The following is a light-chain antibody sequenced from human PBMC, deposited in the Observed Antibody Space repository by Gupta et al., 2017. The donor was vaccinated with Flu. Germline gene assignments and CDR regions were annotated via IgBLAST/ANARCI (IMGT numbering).Light chain of an antibody. CDR3: LHNIHMLT. Sequence: IVLTQSPPSLSVTPGQSASISCQSSQRLPYVYGEADGSRYRQKAGQPPQLIIYEVSNRIYGVPGRIGGGGSGTYFILIISREQDDYVGDYYQLHNIHMLTFGQGTKVDFK. J-gene: IGKJ1*01. CDR2: EVS. CDR1: QRLPYVYGEAD. V-gene: IGKV2D-29*01.